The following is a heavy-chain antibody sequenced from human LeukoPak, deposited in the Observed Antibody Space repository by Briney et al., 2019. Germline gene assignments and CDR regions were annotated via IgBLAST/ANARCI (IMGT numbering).Heavy chain of an antibody. CDR1: GGTFSSYA. J-gene: IGHJ4*02. CDR2: IIPIFGIA. V-gene: IGHV1-69*17. Sequence: ASVTVSFKASGGTFSSYAISWVRQAPGQGREWMGRIIPIFGIANYAQKFQGRVTITADKSTSTAYMELSSLRSEDTAVYYCARDSDSRYGYNLRPPDYWGQGTLVTVSS. CDR3: ARDSDSRYGYNLRPPDY. D-gene: IGHD5-24*01.